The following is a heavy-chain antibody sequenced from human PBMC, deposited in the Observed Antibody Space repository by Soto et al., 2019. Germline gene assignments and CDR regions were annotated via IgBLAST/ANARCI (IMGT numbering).Heavy chain of an antibody. CDR1: GFTFSSYG. V-gene: IGHV3-30*18. CDR2: ISYDGSNK. CDR3: AKSLAAAGTY. D-gene: IGHD6-13*01. Sequence: HPGGSLRLSCAASGFTFSSYGMHWVRQAPGKGLEWVAVISYDGSNKYYADSVKGRFTISRDNSKNTLYLQMNSLRAEDTAVYYCAKSLAAAGTYWGQGTLVTVSS. J-gene: IGHJ4*02.